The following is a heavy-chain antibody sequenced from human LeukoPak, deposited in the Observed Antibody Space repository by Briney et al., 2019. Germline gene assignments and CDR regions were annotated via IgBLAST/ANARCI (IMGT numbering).Heavy chain of an antibody. CDR3: ARDRCSSTSCYGPYYMDV. V-gene: IGHV3-7*01. CDR1: GFTFSSYW. D-gene: IGHD2-2*01. CDR2: IKQDGSEK. Sequence: PGGSLRLSCAASGFTFSSYWMSWVRQAPGKGLEWVANIKQDGSEKYYVDSVKGRFTTSRDNAKNSLCLQMNSLRAEDTAVYYCARDRCSSTSCYGPYYMDVWGKGTTVTVSS. J-gene: IGHJ6*03.